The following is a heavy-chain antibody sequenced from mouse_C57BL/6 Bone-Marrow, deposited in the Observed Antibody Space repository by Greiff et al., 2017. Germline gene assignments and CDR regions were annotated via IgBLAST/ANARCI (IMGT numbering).Heavy chain of an antibody. CDR3: ARAYYSNLRFAY. CDR1: GYSITSGYY. Sequence: ESGPGLVKPSQSLSLTCSVTGYSITSGYYWNWIRQFPGNKLEWMGYISYDGSNNYNPSLKNRISITRDTSKNQFFLKLNSVTTEDTATYYCARAYYSNLRFAYWGQGTLVTVSA. CDR2: ISYDGSN. J-gene: IGHJ3*01. D-gene: IGHD2-5*01. V-gene: IGHV3-6*01.